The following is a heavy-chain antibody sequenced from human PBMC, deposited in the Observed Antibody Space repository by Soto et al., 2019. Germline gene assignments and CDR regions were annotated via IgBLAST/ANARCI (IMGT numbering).Heavy chain of an antibody. V-gene: IGHV4-39*01. CDR1: GGSISSSSYY. CDR2: IYYSGST. D-gene: IGHD3-16*01. Sequence: ASETLSLTCTVSGGSISSSSYYWGWIRQPPGKGLEWIGSIYYSGSTYYNPSLKSRVTISVDTSKNQFSLKLSSVTAADTAVYYCVGGGQNWFDPWGQGTLVTVSS. J-gene: IGHJ5*02. CDR3: VGGGQNWFDP.